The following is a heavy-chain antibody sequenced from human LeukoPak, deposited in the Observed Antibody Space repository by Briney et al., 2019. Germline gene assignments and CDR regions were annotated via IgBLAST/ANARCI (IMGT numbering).Heavy chain of an antibody. CDR2: ISSSGSTI. CDR3: ARSGYLGPDY. CDR1: GFTFSSFE. Sequence: PGGSLRLSCAASGFTFSSFEMNWVRQAPGKGLEWVSYISSSGSTIYFADSVKGRFTTSRDNAKNSLCLQMNSLRADDTAVYYCARSGYLGPDYWGQGTPVTVSS. V-gene: IGHV3-48*03. J-gene: IGHJ4*02. D-gene: IGHD2-2*01.